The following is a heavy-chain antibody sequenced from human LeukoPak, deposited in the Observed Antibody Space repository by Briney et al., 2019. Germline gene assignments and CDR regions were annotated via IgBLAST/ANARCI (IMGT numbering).Heavy chain of an antibody. CDR3: ARDAFYRFGGYDFWFDP. CDR2: ISSSSSTI. J-gene: IGHJ5*02. CDR1: GFTFSSYS. V-gene: IGHV3-48*01. D-gene: IGHD5-12*01. Sequence: PGGSLRLSCAASGFTFSSYSMNWVRQAPGKGLEWVSYISSSSSTIYYADSVKGRFTISRDNAKNSLYLQMNSLRAEDTAVYYCARDAFYRFGGYDFWFDPWGQGTLVTVSS.